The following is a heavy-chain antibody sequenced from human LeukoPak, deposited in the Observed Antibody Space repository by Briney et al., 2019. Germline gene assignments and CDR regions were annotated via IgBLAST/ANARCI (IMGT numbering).Heavy chain of an antibody. V-gene: IGHV3-23*01. D-gene: IGHD6-19*01. CDR2: ISGSGETT. CDR3: AKKDSSGWYFHSTYYYYGMDV. J-gene: IGHJ6*02. Sequence: GGSLRLSCAASGFTFRNHAMNWVRQAPGKGLEWVSVISGSGETTYYADSVKGRFTISRDNSQNTLYLQMNSLRAEDTAVYYCAKKDSSGWYFHSTYYYYGMDVWGQGTTVTVSS. CDR1: GFTFRNHA.